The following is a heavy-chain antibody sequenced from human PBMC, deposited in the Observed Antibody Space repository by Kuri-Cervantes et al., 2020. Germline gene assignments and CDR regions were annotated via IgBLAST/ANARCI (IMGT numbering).Heavy chain of an antibody. J-gene: IGHJ4*02. CDR1: GGSISSSSYY. CDR3: ARQRSPNYYGSGGYYTNPPNY. D-gene: IGHD3-10*01. V-gene: IGHV4-39*01. CDR2: IYYSGST. Sequence: GSLRLSCTVSGGSISSSSYYWGWIRQPPGKGLEWIGSIYYSGSTYYNPSLKSRVTISVDTSKNQFSPKLSSVTAADTAVYYCARQRSPNYYGSGGYYTNPPNYWGQGTLVTVSS.